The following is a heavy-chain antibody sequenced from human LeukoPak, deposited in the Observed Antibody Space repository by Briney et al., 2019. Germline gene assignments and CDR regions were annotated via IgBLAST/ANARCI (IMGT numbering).Heavy chain of an antibody. J-gene: IGHJ6*04. CDR1: GFTFSSYV. CDR2: VGDSGGST. Sequence: PGGSLRLSCAASGFTFSSYVMSWVRQAPGKGLERVSVVGDSGGSTYYADSVKGRFTISRDNSKNTLYLQMSSVRAEDTAVYYCAAYVCVSSRCYRNMDVWGKGTTVTVSS. CDR3: AAYVCVSSRCYRNMDV. D-gene: IGHD2-2*02. V-gene: IGHV3-23*01.